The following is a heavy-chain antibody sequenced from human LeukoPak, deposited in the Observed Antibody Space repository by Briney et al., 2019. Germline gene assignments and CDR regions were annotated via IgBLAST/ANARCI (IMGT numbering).Heavy chain of an antibody. Sequence: SVKVSCKTSGGTFIRFAISWVRQAPGQGLEWMGGIIPIFGPANYAQKFQGRVTITADESTSTAYMELSSLRSEDTALYYCAKSTYYYGSGEGSNYWYFDLWAVAPWSLSPQ. D-gene: IGHD3-10*01. CDR2: IIPIFGPA. CDR1: GGTFIRFA. J-gene: IGHJ2*01. V-gene: IGHV1-69*13. CDR3: AKSTYYYGSGEGSNYWYFDL.